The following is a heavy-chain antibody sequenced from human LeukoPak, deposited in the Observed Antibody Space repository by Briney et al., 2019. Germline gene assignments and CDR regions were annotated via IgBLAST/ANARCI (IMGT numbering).Heavy chain of an antibody. CDR2: ISGSGGST. Sequence: GGSLRLSCAASGFTFSSYAMSWVRQAPGKGLEWVSAISGSGGSTYYADSVKGRFTISRDNSKNTLYLQMSSLRAEDTAVYYCAKYLGLRYFDWLLGGDYWGQGTLVTVSS. D-gene: IGHD3-9*01. CDR1: GFTFSSYA. J-gene: IGHJ4*02. CDR3: AKYLGLRYFDWLLGGDY. V-gene: IGHV3-23*01.